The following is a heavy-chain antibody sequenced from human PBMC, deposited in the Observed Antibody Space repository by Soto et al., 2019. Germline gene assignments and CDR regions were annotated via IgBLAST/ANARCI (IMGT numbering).Heavy chain of an antibody. CDR3: AKSRATYYDILTGDY. CDR1: GFTFSSYG. J-gene: IGHJ4*02. D-gene: IGHD3-9*01. V-gene: IGHV3-30*18. Sequence: PGGSLRLSCAASGFTFSSYGMHWVRQAPGKGLEWVAVISYDGSNKYYADSVKGRFTISRDNSKNTLYLQMNSLRAEDTAVYYCAKSRATYYDILTGDYWGQGTLVTVSS. CDR2: ISYDGSNK.